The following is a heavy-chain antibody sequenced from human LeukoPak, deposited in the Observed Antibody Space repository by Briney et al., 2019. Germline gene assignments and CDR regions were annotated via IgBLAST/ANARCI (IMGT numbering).Heavy chain of an antibody. Sequence: GGSLRLSCAASGFTFSNCWMTWVRRTPGKGLEWVAVIKEDGSNKYYVDSVKGRFTISRDNAKNTLYLQMNSLRAGDTAVYYCARALAVAGTGGFDPWGQGTLVTVSS. V-gene: IGHV3-7*01. CDR1: GFTFSNCW. D-gene: IGHD6-19*01. CDR3: ARALAVAGTGGFDP. CDR2: IKEDGSNK. J-gene: IGHJ5*02.